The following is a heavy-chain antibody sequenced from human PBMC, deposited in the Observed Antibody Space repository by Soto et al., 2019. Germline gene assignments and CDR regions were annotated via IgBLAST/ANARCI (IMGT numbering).Heavy chain of an antibody. Sequence: QVQLVQSRGEVKKPGASVKVSCKTSGYSFTTYGISWVRQAPGQGLEWMGWISGYNGNTNDAQKLQGRVTMTTDTSTSTAYMELRSLRSDETAVYYCAREGPAPYYYYGMDVWGQGSTVTVSS. CDR2: ISGYNGNT. CDR3: AREGPAPYYYYGMDV. CDR1: GYSFTTYG. V-gene: IGHV1-18*01. J-gene: IGHJ6*02.